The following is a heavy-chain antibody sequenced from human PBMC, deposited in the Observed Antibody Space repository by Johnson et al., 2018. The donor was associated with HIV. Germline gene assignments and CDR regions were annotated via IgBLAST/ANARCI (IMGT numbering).Heavy chain of an antibody. V-gene: IGHV3-30*18. CDR3: AKDVSVVTPSGSFDI. J-gene: IGHJ3*02. CDR2: ITFEGSDK. Sequence: QVQLVESGGGVVQPGRSLRLSCAASGFTFSNYGMHWVRQAPGKGLEWVAVITFEGSDKYYADSVKGRVTISRDDSKNPLYLRLNSLRPEDSAVYYCAKDVSVVTPSGSFDIWGQGTRVTVSS. D-gene: IGHD4-23*01. CDR1: GFTFSNYG.